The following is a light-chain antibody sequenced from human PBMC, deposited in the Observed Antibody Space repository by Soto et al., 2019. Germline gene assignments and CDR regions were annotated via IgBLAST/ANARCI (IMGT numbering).Light chain of an antibody. Sequence: EIVLTQSPGTLSLSPGQRATLSCRASQSVSSSYLAWYQQKPGQAPRLLIYGASSRATGIPDRFSGSGSGTDFTLTISRLEPADFAVYYCQQYGSSPPTTFGQGTKVDIK. CDR2: GAS. CDR1: QSVSSSY. J-gene: IGKJ1*01. V-gene: IGKV3-20*01. CDR3: QQYGSSPPTT.